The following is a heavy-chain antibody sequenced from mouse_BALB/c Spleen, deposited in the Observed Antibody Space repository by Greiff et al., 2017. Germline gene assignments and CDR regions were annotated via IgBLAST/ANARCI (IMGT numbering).Heavy chain of an antibody. Sequence: VKLQQPGAELVKPGASVKLSCKASGYTFTSYWMHWVKQRPGQGLEWIGEINPSNGRTNYNEKFKSKATLTVDKSSSTAYMQLSSLTSEDSAVYYCARLGDYFDDWGQGTTLTVSS. CDR1: GYTFTSYW. D-gene: IGHD3-3*01. CDR2: INPSNGRT. CDR3: ARLGDYFDD. J-gene: IGHJ2*01. V-gene: IGHV1S81*02.